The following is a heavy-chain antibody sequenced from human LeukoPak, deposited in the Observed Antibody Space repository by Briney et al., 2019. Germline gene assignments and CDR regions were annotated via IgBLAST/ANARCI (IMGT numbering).Heavy chain of an antibody. CDR2: IRYDGSNK. V-gene: IGHV3-30*02. CDR1: GFTFSSYG. CDR3: AKGRDGYDLEAFDY. J-gene: IGHJ4*02. D-gene: IGHD5-24*01. Sequence: GGSLRLSCAASGFTFSSYGMHWVRQAPGKGLEWVAFIRYDGSNKYYADSVKGRFTISRDNSKNTLYLQMNSLRAEDTAVYYCAKGRDGYDLEAFDYWGQGTLVTVSS.